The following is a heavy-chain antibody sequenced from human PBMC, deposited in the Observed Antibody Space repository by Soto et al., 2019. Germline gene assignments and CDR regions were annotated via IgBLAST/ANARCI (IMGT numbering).Heavy chain of an antibody. CDR3: VSDRRYGHASVPYS. Sequence: QAQLVESGGGVVQPGRSLRLSCAASGFTFSSYGMHWVRQAPGTGLEWVAVISYDGGLQHYTDSVKGRFTISRDNSNNMVLLQMNSLRAEDTAVYYCVSDRRYGHASVPYSWGQGTLVSVSS. D-gene: IGHD3-16*01. CDR2: ISYDGGLQ. CDR1: GFTFSSYG. V-gene: IGHV3-30*03. J-gene: IGHJ4*02.